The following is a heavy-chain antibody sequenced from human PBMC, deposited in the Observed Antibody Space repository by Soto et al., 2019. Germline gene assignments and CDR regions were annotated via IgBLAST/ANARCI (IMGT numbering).Heavy chain of an antibody. D-gene: IGHD5-18*01. J-gene: IGHJ4*02. CDR3: STGRSTYGLDS. CDR1: AFSFTNAW. Sequence: DLVESGGGLVKPGGSLRLSCVASAFSFTNAWMSWVRQAPGKGLEWVGRIKSITDGGTTDYAAPVKGRFTISRDDSNNTLYLQMNSLKTEDTAVYYCSTGRSTYGLDSWGQGTLVTVSS. V-gene: IGHV3-15*01. CDR2: IKSITDGGTT.